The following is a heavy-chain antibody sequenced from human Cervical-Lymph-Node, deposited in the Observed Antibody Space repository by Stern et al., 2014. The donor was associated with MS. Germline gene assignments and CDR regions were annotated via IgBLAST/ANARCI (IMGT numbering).Heavy chain of an antibody. J-gene: IGHJ5*02. CDR1: GCDFISFG. Sequence: QVQLVQSGAEVKKPGSSAKVSCEASGCDFISFGFSWVRQAPGHGLEWMGGIIPVFGSVKYAQKFQGRDTMTADESTNTAYMELSSLGSEDTAVYYYTTWSYYGSGSNYKTNWFDPWGQGTLVTVSA. D-gene: IGHD3-10*01. CDR2: IIPVFGSV. CDR3: TTWSYYGSGSNYKTNWFDP. V-gene: IGHV1-69*01.